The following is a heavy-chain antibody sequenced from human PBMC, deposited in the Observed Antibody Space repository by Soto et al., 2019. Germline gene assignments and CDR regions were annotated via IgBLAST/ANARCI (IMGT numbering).Heavy chain of an antibody. J-gene: IGHJ6*02. CDR2: ISGSSGYT. Sequence: QEQLVESGGGLVKPGGSLRLSCAASGFTFSDSYMSWVRQAPGKGLEWVAYISGSSGYTGYADSVKGRFTISRDNAKNSLYLQRNSLRAEDTAVYYCAKDRGGYGPPDVWGQGTTVTVSS. V-gene: IGHV3-11*06. D-gene: IGHD3-10*01. CDR1: GFTFSDSY. CDR3: AKDRGGYGPPDV.